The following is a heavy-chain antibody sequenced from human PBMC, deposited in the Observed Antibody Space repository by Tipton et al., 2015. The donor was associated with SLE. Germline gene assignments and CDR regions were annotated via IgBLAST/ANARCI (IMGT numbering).Heavy chain of an antibody. Sequence: TLSLTCTVSGGSISSYYGSWLRQPAGKPLEWIGRIYGNGGASYNPSLESRVTISLDTSKNQFSLKLTSVTAANTAVYYCARHHCTNGACPFDYWGQGTLVTVSS. CDR2: IYGNGGA. CDR1: GGSISSYY. V-gene: IGHV4-4*07. J-gene: IGHJ4*02. D-gene: IGHD2-8*01. CDR3: ARHHCTNGACPFDY.